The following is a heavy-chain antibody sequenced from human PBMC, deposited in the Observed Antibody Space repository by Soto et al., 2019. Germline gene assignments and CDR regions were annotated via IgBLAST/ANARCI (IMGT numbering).Heavy chain of an antibody. D-gene: IGHD3-10*01. V-gene: IGHV3-11*01. J-gene: IGHJ4*02. CDR3: VRGSKDSYPGSRIFDF. Sequence: GGSLRLSCAASGFTFSDYYMSWIRQAPGKGLEWISYIDSSGDTIYNADSVKGRFSVSRDNAKNSLFLQMNSLRAEDTAMYYCVRGSKDSYPGSRIFDFWGRGTLVTVSS. CDR1: GFTFSDYY. CDR2: IDSSGDTI.